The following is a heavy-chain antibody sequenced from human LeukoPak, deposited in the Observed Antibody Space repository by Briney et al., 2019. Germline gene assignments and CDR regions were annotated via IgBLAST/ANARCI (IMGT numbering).Heavy chain of an antibody. V-gene: IGHV4-38-2*01. CDR3: ARLSHDSSGYYWEDYFDY. CDR2: IYHSGST. J-gene: IGHJ4*02. CDR1: GYSISSGYY. D-gene: IGHD3-22*01. Sequence: PSETLSLTCAVSGYSISSGYYWGWIRQPPGKGLEWIGSIYHSGSTYYNPSLKSRVTISVDTSKNQFSLKLSSVTVADTAVYYCARLSHDSSGYYWEDYFDYWGQGTLVTVSS.